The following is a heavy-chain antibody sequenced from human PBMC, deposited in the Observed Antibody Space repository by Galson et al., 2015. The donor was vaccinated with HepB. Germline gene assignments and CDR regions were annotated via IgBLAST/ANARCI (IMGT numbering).Heavy chain of an antibody. D-gene: IGHD2-15*01. CDR3: ASPFCIGGNCYPLWY. CDR1: GFTASKSY. Sequence: SLRLSCAVSGFTASKSYVSWVRQAPGKGLEWLSVIYSGGHAFYADSVQGRFTISRDTSKNTVYLQMRSLRAEDTAVYYCASPFCIGGNCYPLWYWGQGTLVTVSS. J-gene: IGHJ4*02. V-gene: IGHV3-53*01. CDR2: IYSGGHA.